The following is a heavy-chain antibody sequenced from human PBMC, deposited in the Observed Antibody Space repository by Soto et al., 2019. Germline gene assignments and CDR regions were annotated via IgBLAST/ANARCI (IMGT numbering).Heavy chain of an antibody. Sequence: QITLNESGPTQVKPRQTLTLTCTFSGFSLTTSGVGVGWIRQSPGKAPEWLALIYWDDDKRYSPSLKSRLTINKDTSKNQVVLTMADFDPADTATYYCAHRVLRTVFGLVTTTAIYFDFWGQGTPVAVSS. V-gene: IGHV2-5*02. CDR3: AHRVLRTVFGLVTTTAIYFDF. CDR1: GFSLTTSGVG. J-gene: IGHJ4*02. CDR2: IYWDDDK. D-gene: IGHD3-3*01.